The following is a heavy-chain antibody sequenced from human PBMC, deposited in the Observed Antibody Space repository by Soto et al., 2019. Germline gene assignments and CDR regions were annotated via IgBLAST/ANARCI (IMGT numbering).Heavy chain of an antibody. Sequence: PSETLSLTCAVSGGSISSSNWWSWVRQPPGKGLEWIGEIYHSGSTNYNPSLKSRVTISVDKSKNQFSLKLSSVTAADTAVYYCARVGGRRYYSDSSGYPDYFDYWGQGTLVTVFS. CDR3: ARVGGRRYYSDSSGYPDYFDY. CDR1: GGSISSSNW. D-gene: IGHD3-22*01. CDR2: IYHSGST. J-gene: IGHJ4*02. V-gene: IGHV4-4*02.